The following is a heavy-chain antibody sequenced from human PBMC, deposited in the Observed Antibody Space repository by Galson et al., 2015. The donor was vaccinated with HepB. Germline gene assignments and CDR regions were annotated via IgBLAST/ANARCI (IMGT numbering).Heavy chain of an antibody. CDR2: IHYGGST. Sequence: ETLSLPCLVSGGSISSSNYYWGWIRQSPGQGLEWVGSIHYGGSTSYNPSLKSRVTISVGTSENQFSLKLSSVTAADTAVYYCARLLPSYDFWSGYHYYFDYWGQGILVTVSS. D-gene: IGHD3-3*01. V-gene: IGHV4-39*01. J-gene: IGHJ4*02. CDR1: GGSISSSNYY. CDR3: ARLLPSYDFWSGYHYYFDY.